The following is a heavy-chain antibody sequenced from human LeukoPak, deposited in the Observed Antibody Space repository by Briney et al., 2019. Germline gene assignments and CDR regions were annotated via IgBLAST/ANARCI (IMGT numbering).Heavy chain of an antibody. CDR3: ARDDPDLKAHNWFDP. V-gene: IGHV1-18*01. CDR1: GYTFTSYD. CDR2: ISAYNGNT. Sequence: GASVKVSCKASGYTFTSYDISRVRQAPGQGLEWSGWISAYNGNTNYAQKLQGRVTMTTDTSTSTAYMELRSLRSDDTAVYYCARDDPDLKAHNWFDPWGQGTLVTVSS. J-gene: IGHJ5*02.